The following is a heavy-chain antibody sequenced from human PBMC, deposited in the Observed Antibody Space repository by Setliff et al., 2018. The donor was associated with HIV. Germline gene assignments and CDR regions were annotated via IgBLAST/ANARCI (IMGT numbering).Heavy chain of an antibody. D-gene: IGHD3-10*01. CDR3: ARDGPLEGSYRYYYYYMDV. V-gene: IGHV4-59*11. CDR2: IYYSGST. CDR1: GASSSSHY. J-gene: IGHJ6*03. Sequence: PSETLSLTCTVSGASSSSHYWSWIRQPPGKAPEWIGYIYYSGSTNYNPSLKSRVTISVDTSKNQFSLKLSSVTAADTAVYYCARDGPLEGSYRYYYYYMDVWGKGTTVTVSS.